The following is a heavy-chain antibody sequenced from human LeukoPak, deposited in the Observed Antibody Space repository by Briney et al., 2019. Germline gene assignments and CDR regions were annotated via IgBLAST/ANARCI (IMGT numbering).Heavy chain of an antibody. Sequence: KPGASVKVSCKASDNTFASYGISWVRRAPGQGLEWMGWISAYNGNTNYAQNLQGRVTMTTDTSTTTAYMELRSLRSDDTALYYCAKSRDLGTIYYYDSSALSYFDYWGQGTLVTVSS. D-gene: IGHD3-22*01. J-gene: IGHJ4*02. CDR2: ISAYNGNT. CDR3: AKSRDLGTIYYYDSSALSYFDY. V-gene: IGHV1-18*01. CDR1: DNTFASYG.